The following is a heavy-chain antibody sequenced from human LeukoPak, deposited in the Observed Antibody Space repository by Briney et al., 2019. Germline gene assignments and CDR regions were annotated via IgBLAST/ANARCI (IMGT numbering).Heavy chain of an antibody. J-gene: IGHJ4*02. CDR2: IYYSGST. Sequence: TSETLSLTCAVSGGSISSYYWSWIRQPPGKGLEWIGYIYYSGSTNYNPSLKSRVTISVDTSKNQFSLKLSYVTAADTAVYYCAREGRRLRFLETRGYYFDYWGQGTLVTVSS. CDR3: AREGRRLRFLETRGYYFDY. D-gene: IGHD3-3*01. V-gene: IGHV4-59*01. CDR1: GGSISSYY.